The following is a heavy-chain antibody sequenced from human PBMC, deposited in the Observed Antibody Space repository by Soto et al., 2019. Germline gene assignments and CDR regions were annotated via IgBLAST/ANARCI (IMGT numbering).Heavy chain of an antibody. CDR3: ARQYGSGSYYYYSYGMEF. D-gene: IGHD3-10*01. CDR1: WYSFTSYW. V-gene: IGHV5-10-1*01. CDR2: IDPSDSYT. J-gene: IGHJ6*01. Sequence: PGESLKISCKGSWYSFTSYWISWVRQMPGKGLEWMGRIDPSDSYTNYSPSFQGHVTISADKSISTAYLQWSSLKASDTAMYYCARQYGSGSYYYYSYGMEFWGQGTTVSVS.